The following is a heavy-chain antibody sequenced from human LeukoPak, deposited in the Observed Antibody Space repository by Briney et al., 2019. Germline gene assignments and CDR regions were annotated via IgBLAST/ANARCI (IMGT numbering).Heavy chain of an antibody. CDR2: IYGSGST. V-gene: IGHV4-59*01. CDR3: AREGTSGTHLNWFDP. CDR1: GGSISSYY. J-gene: IGHJ5*02. D-gene: IGHD1-1*01. Sequence: SETLSLTCTVSGGSISSYYWSWIRQPPGKGLEWIGHIYGSGSTSHNPSLKSRVTLSVDTSKNQFSLKLSSVTAADTAVYYCAREGTSGTHLNWFDPWGQGTLVTVSS.